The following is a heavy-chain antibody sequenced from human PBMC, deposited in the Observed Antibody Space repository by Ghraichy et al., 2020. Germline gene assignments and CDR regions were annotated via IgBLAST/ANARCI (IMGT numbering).Heavy chain of an antibody. CDR2: INSDGSST. Sequence: GESLNISCAASGFTFSSYWMHWVRQAPGKGLVWVSRINSDGSSTSYADSVKGRFTISRDNAKNTLYLQMNSLRAEDTAVYYCARCPVAAAPDYWGQGTLVTVSS. V-gene: IGHV3-74*01. D-gene: IGHD2-15*01. CDR3: ARCPVAAAPDY. CDR1: GFTFSSYW. J-gene: IGHJ4*02.